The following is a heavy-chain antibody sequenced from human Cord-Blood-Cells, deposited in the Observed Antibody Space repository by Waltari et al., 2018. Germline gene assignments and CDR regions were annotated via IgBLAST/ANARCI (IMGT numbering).Heavy chain of an antibody. J-gene: IGHJ3*02. D-gene: IGHD6-13*01. CDR2: INHSGST. CDR3: ARDFQQLVAFDI. V-gene: IGHV4-34*01. CDR1: GGSFSGYY. Sequence: QVQLQQWGAGLLKPSETLSITCAVNGGSFSGYYWSCIRQPPGKGLEWIGEINHSGSTNYNPSLKRRVTISVDTSKNQFSLRLSSVTAADTAVYYCARDFQQLVAFDIWGQGTMVTVSS.